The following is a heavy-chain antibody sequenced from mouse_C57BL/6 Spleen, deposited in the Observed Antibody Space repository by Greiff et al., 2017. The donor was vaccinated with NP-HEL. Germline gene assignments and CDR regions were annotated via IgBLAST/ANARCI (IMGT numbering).Heavy chain of an antibody. CDR3: ARVRGYYFDY. CDR2: IRNKANGYTT. J-gene: IGHJ2*01. Sequence: DVKLVESGGGLVQPGGSLSLSCAASGFTFTDYYMSWVRQPPGKALEWLGFIRNKANGYTTEYSASVKGRFTISRDNSQSILYLQMNALRAEDSATYYCARVRGYYFDYWGQGTTLTVSS. CDR1: GFTFTDYY. V-gene: IGHV7-3*01.